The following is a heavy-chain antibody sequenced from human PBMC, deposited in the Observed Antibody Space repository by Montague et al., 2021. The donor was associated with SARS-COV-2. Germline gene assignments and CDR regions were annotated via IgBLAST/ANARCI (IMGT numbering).Heavy chain of an antibody. CDR2: ISYDGSNK. CDR1: GFTFSSYA. D-gene: IGHD5-12*01. Sequence: SLRLSCAASGFTFSSYAMHWVRQAPGKGLEGVAVISYDGSNKYCADSVKGRFTISRDNSKNTLYLQMNSLRAEDTAVYYCARDSVLIVATIGTLGFDYWGQGTLVTVSS. J-gene: IGHJ4*02. V-gene: IGHV3-30*04. CDR3: ARDSVLIVATIGTLGFDY.